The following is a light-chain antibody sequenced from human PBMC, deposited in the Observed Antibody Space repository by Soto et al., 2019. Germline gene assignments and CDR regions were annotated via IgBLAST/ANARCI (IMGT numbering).Light chain of an antibody. J-gene: IGKJ1*01. Sequence: DIVMTQSPLSLPVTPGEPAFISCRSRQTLLNSNGYNYLDWYLQKPGQSTQLLIYLGSTRASGVPDRFSGSGSGTDFTLNITRVEAEDVGVYYCMQALQAPRTFGQGTKVEIK. V-gene: IGKV2-28*01. CDR3: MQALQAPRT. CDR1: QTLLNSNGYNY. CDR2: LGS.